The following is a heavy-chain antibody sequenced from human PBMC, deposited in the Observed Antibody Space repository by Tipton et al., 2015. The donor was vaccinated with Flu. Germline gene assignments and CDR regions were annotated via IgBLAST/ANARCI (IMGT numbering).Heavy chain of an antibody. V-gene: IGHV4-39*01. D-gene: IGHD2-2*01. Sequence: TLSLTCSVSGGSIVDSSYYWDWIRQPPGKGLEWIGSIYYYGNTYYNPSLKSRVTISVDTSKNQFSLKLGSVTAADTAVYYCARRGGGYQYLYGMDVWGQGTTVSVSS. CDR1: GGSIVDSSYY. CDR3: ARRGGGYQYLYGMDV. J-gene: IGHJ6*02. CDR2: IYYYGNT.